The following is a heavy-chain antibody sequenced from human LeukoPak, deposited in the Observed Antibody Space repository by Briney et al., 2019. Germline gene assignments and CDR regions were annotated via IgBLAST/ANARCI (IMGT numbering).Heavy chain of an antibody. V-gene: IGHV3-33*01. CDR2: IWYDRSNE. J-gene: IGHJ3*01. CDR1: GFTFSSYG. D-gene: IGHD1-26*01. CDR3: ARDSDYWELLGDAFDA. Sequence: GRSLRLSCAASGFTFSSYGIHWVRQAPGKGLEWVAVIWYDRSNEYYADSVKGRFTVSRDNPKNTLYLQMNSLRAEDTAMYYCARDSDYWELLGDAFDAWGQGTMVFVSS.